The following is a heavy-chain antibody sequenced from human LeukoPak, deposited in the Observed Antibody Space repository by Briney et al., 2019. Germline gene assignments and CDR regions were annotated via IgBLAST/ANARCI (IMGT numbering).Heavy chain of an antibody. Sequence: PSGGSLRLSCAASGFTVSSNYMNWVRQAPGKGLEWVSVIYSGGGTYYADSVKGRFTISRDNSKNTLYLQMNSLRAEDTAVYYCAKAPITMIVVVMSYYFDYWGQGTLVTVSS. J-gene: IGHJ4*02. CDR1: GFTVSSNY. CDR3: AKAPITMIVVVMSYYFDY. CDR2: IYSGGGT. D-gene: IGHD3-22*01. V-gene: IGHV3-53*01.